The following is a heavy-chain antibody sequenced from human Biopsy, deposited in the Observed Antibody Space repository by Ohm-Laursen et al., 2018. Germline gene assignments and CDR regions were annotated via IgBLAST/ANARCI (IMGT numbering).Heavy chain of an antibody. CDR1: GYSFTSYY. CDR2: INPSGSTT. J-gene: IGHJ4*02. V-gene: IGHV1-46*01. CDR3: ARNTGWYGDLYYFDY. Sequence: GASVKVSCKAYGYSFTSYYMHWVRQAPGHGLEWMGMINPSGSTTSYPQIFQGRVAMTRDTSKSTVYMELSSLRSADTAVYFCARNTGWYGDLYYFDYWGQGTLVTVSS. D-gene: IGHD6-19*01.